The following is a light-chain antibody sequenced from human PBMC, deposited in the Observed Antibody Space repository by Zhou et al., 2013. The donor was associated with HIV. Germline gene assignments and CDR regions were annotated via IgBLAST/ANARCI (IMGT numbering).Light chain of an antibody. J-gene: IGKJ2*01. Sequence: DIQMTQSPSTLSASRGDRVTITCRASQSISTWVAWYQQKPGKAPKLLIYKASSLESGVPSRFSGSGSGTEFTLTISSLQPDDFATYYCQQYNSYLYTFGQGTKLEIK. CDR3: QQYNSYLYT. CDR2: KAS. V-gene: IGKV1-5*03. CDR1: QSISTW.